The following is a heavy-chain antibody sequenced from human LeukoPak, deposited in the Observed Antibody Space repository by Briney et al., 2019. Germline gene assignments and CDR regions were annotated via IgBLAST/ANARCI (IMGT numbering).Heavy chain of an antibody. Sequence: GESLKISCKGSGYRFTSYWIGWVRQMPGKGLEWMGFIYPGDSDTRYSPSFQGQVTISADKSISTAYLQWSSLKASDTAMYYCARARYCSGGTCYPDYWGQGTLVTVSP. CDR1: GYRFTSYW. CDR2: IYPGDSDT. J-gene: IGHJ4*02. CDR3: ARARYCSGGTCYPDY. D-gene: IGHD2-15*01. V-gene: IGHV5-51*01.